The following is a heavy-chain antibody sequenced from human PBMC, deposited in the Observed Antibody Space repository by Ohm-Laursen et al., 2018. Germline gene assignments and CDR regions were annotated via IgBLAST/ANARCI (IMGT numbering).Heavy chain of an antibody. V-gene: IGHV3-23*01. CDR2: ISDGGDST. J-gene: IGHJ3*02. D-gene: IGHD6-19*01. CDR1: GFTFKNYD. Sequence: SLRLSCTASGFTFKNYDMTWVCQAPGKGLEWVSGISDGGDSTYYADSVKGRFTISRDNSKNTLFLQMNSLRAEDTALYYCANSRGWSRGTNAFDIWGQGTVVTVSS. CDR3: ANSRGWSRGTNAFDI.